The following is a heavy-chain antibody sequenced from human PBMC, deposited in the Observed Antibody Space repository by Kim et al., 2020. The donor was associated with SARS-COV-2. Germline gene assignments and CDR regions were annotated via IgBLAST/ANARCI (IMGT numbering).Heavy chain of an antibody. J-gene: IGHJ6*02. V-gene: IGHV3-48*02. CDR2: ISSSSSTI. D-gene: IGHD2-15*01. Sequence: GGSLRLSCAASGFTFSSYSMNWVRQAPGKGLEWVSYISSSSSTIYYADSVKGRFTISRDNAKNSLYLQMNSLRDEDTAVYYCARGVVVAATAFYYYYGMDVWGQGTTVTVSS. CDR3: ARGVVVAATAFYYYYGMDV. CDR1: GFTFSSYS.